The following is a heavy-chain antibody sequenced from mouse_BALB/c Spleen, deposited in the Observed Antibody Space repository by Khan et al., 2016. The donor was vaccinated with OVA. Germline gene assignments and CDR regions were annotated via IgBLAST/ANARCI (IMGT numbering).Heavy chain of an antibody. CDR1: GYIFTSYW. CDR2: IYPGTDNS. V-gene: IGHV1-76*01. Sequence: QVQLKESGAELVRPGASVKLSCKTSGYIFTSYWIHWVKQRPGQGLEWIAWIYPGTDNSYYNEKFKDKATLTADKSSSTAYMQLSSLKSEDSDVYFCAREEALYHFDHWGQGTTLTVSS. D-gene: IGHD3-2*02. CDR3: AREEALYHFDH. J-gene: IGHJ2*01.